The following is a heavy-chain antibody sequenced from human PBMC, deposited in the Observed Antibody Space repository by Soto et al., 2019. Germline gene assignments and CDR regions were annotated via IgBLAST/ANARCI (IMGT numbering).Heavy chain of an antibody. D-gene: IGHD3-9*01. CDR3: ARGPITIFWLGFDP. Sequence: GASVKVSCKASGYTFTGYYMHWVRQAPGQGLEWMGWINPNSGGTNYAQKFQGWVTMTRDTSISTAYMELSRLRSDDTAVYYCARGPITIFWLGFDPWGQGTLVTVSS. J-gene: IGHJ5*02. CDR1: GYTFTGYY. CDR2: INPNSGGT. V-gene: IGHV1-2*04.